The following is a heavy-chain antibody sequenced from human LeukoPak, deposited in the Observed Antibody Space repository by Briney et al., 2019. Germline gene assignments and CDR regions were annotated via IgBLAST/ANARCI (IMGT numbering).Heavy chain of an antibody. D-gene: IGHD3-3*01. Sequence: GGSLRLSCAVSGFTFSDSAIHWVRQAAGKGLEWVGRIRSKGHSDETAYAASLKGRFTISRDDSKDTAYLQMNSLKPEDTAVYYCTSPAHDFDFWSGYYSVWGQGTLATISS. CDR2: IRSKGHSDET. V-gene: IGHV3-73*01. J-gene: IGHJ4*02. CDR3: TSPAHDFDFWSGYYSV. CDR1: GFTFSDSA.